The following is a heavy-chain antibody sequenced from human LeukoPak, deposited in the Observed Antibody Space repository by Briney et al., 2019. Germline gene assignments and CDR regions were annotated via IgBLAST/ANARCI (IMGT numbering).Heavy chain of an antibody. CDR1: GFTFSSYG. V-gene: IGHV3-23*01. D-gene: IGHD1-26*01. J-gene: IGHJ4*02. Sequence: GGSLRLSCAASGFTFSSYGMNWVRRAPGKGLEWVSAISGSGGTTYHADSVKGRFTVSRDNSQNTLYLQMNSLRAEDTAIYYCAKDGDYSGSLRYFDYWGQGTLVTVSS. CDR2: ISGSGGTT. CDR3: AKDGDYSGSLRYFDY.